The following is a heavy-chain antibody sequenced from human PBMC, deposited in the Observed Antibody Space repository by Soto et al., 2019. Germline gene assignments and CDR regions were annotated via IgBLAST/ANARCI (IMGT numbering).Heavy chain of an antibody. CDR2: ISGSGDTI. Sequence: GGSLRLSCAASVFTFRNYSMNWVRQAPGKGLEWVSYISGSGDTIYYVDSVKGRFTISRDNAKNSLYLQMNSLRDEDTTMYYCARGGTYYDFWSGHPYWGQGTLVTVSS. J-gene: IGHJ4*02. CDR1: VFTFRNYS. V-gene: IGHV3-48*02. D-gene: IGHD3-3*01. CDR3: ARGGTYYDFWSGHPY.